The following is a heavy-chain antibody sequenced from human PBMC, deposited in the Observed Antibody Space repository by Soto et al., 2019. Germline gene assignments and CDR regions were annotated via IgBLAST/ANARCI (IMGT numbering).Heavy chain of an antibody. CDR1: GGTFSSYA. V-gene: IGHV1-69*13. Sequence: SVKVSCKASGGTFSSYAISWVRQAPGQGLEWMGGIIPIFGTANYAQKFQGRVTITADESTSTAYMELSSLRSEDTAVYYCARDYYYDSSGYYFDAHYYGMDVWG. J-gene: IGHJ6*02. D-gene: IGHD3-22*01. CDR2: IIPIFGTA. CDR3: ARDYYYDSSGYYFDAHYYGMDV.